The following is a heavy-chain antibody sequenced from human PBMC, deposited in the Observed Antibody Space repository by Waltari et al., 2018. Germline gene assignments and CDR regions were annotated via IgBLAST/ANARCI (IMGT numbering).Heavy chain of an antibody. D-gene: IGHD3-22*01. J-gene: IGHJ4*02. V-gene: IGHV3-23*04. CDR3: ARGGLGDMIVVANDY. CDR2: ISGSGGST. Sequence: DVQFVESGGGLVQPGGSLLLSCSASASPSLSSAMSLVRQTPGKGLEWVSAISGSGGSTYYEDAVKGRVTISRDKSKNTLCLQMDSLRAEDTAVYYWARGGLGDMIVVANDYWGQGTLVTVSS. CDR1: ASPSLSSA.